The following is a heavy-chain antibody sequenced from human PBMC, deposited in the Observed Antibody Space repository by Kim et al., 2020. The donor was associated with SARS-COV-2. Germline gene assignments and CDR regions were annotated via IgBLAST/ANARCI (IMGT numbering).Heavy chain of an antibody. CDR2: INHSGST. CDR1: GGSFSGYY. J-gene: IGHJ4*02. Sequence: SETLSLTCAVYGGSFSGYYWSWIRQPPGKGLEWIGEINHSGSTNYNPSLKSRVTISVDTSKNQFSLKLSSVTAADTAVYYCARGGTYYDYVWGSYRYIHFDYWGQGTLVTVSS. D-gene: IGHD3-16*02. CDR3: ARGGTYYDYVWGSYRYIHFDY. V-gene: IGHV4-34*01.